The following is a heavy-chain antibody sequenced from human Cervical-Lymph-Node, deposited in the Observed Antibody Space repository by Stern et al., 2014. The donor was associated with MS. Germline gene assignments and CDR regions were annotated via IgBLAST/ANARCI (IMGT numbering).Heavy chain of an antibody. CDR1: GYTFNHYG. D-gene: IGHD4-11*01. CDR2: ISAYNGDT. CDR3: ARGSGNYILLDY. J-gene: IGHJ4*02. Sequence: QVQLVQSGAEVKTPGASVKVSCKASGYTFNHYGISWVRQAPGQGLEWVAWISAYNGDTNYAQNFQGRVTLTTDTSTPTAYMELRSLRSDDTAVYFCARGSGNYILLDYWGQGTLVTVSS. V-gene: IGHV1-18*01.